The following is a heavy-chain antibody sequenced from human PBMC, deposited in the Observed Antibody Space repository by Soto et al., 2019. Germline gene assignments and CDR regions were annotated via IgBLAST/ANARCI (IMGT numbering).Heavy chain of an antibody. V-gene: IGHV5-10-1*01. CDR3: ARNNYDFWSGRNYYYGMDV. CDR1: GYNFTSYW. D-gene: IGHD3-3*01. Sequence: ESLKISCKGSGYNFTSYWINWVGQMPGKGLEWMGRIDPSDSYTDYSPSFQGHITISADKSISAASLQWSSLKASDTAMYYCARNNYDFWSGRNYYYGMDVWGQGTTVTVS. CDR2: IDPSDSYT. J-gene: IGHJ6*02.